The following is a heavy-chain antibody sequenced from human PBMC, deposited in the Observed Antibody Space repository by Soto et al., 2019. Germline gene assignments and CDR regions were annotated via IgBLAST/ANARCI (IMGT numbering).Heavy chain of an antibody. J-gene: IGHJ2*01. CDR1: GGSLSNYY. CDR3: TRQVTVRLYSSDSSGKKTPPSSFDL. D-gene: IGHD3-22*01. Sequence: SETLSLTCAGYGGSLSNYYGACICQPPGKGMDWIRSMYNSGSTCYKPSLKSRVTISVDTAAKQYSLTLSSVTAADTAVSYFTRQVTVRLYSSDSSGKKTPPSSFDLWGRGTLVTVYS. V-gene: IGHV4-39*01. CDR2: MYNSGST.